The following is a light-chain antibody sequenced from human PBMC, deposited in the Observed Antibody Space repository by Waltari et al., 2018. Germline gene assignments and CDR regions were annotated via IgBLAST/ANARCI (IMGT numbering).Light chain of an antibody. J-gene: IGKJ1*01. Sequence: DIVMTQSPLSLPVTPGEPASISCRSSQSLLHSSGNTFLDWYVQKPGQAPQLLIYLVFNRASGVPDRFSGSGSGTDFTLKISRVEAEDVGLYYCMQARQTPWTFGQGTKVEIK. V-gene: IGKV2-28*01. CDR3: MQARQTPWT. CDR2: LVF. CDR1: QSLLHSSGNTF.